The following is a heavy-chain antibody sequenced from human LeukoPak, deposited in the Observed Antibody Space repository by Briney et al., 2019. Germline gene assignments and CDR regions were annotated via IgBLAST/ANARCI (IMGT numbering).Heavy chain of an antibody. D-gene: IGHD3-16*01. CDR1: GFTFSNYG. CDR3: AKDDDWGRYKH. Sequence: GGSLRLSCAASGFTFSNYGMHWVRQAPGKGLEWVAFIRYNGNNQYYADSVKGRFTISRDNFKNTLSLQVNSLRAEDTAMYYCAKDDDWGRYKHWGQGTLVTVSS. J-gene: IGHJ1*01. V-gene: IGHV3-30*02. CDR2: IRYNGNNQ.